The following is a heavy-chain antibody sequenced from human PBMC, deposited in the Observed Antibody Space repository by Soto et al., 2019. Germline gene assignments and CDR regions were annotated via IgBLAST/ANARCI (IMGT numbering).Heavy chain of an antibody. V-gene: IGHV4-30-4*01. J-gene: IGHJ4*02. Sequence: SETLSLTCTVSGGSISSGDYYWSWIRQPPGKGLEWIGYIYYSGSTYYNPSLKSRVTISVDTSKNQFSLKLSSVTAADTAVYYCASIRGYSYGPMGYWGQGTLVTVSS. CDR2: IYYSGST. CDR3: ASIRGYSYGPMGY. CDR1: GGSISSGDYY. D-gene: IGHD5-18*01.